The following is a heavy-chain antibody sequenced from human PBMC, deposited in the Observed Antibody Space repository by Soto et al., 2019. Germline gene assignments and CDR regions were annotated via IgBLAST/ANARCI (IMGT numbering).Heavy chain of an antibody. J-gene: IGHJ4*02. CDR2: IHDAGDT. CDR3: AGRLTTAASLDY. Sequence: VQFVESGGGLIQPGGSLRLSCAASGFSVSDNHMTWVRQAAGKGLELVSFIHDAGDTSYAASVKGRFTISRDSSKNTLYLQMDRLRAEDTAIYYCAGRLTTAASLDYWGQGTLVTVSS. V-gene: IGHV3-53*01. D-gene: IGHD1-1*01. CDR1: GFSVSDNH.